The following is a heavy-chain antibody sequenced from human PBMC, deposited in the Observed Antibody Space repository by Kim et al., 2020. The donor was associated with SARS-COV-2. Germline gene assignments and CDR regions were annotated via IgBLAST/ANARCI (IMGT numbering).Heavy chain of an antibody. V-gene: IGHV1-46*01. CDR3: ARAVHYGDYFYFDY. D-gene: IGHD4-17*01. Sequence: AQRFQGRVTMTRDTSTSTVYMELSSLRSEDTAVYYCARAVHYGDYFYFDYWGQGTLVTVSS. J-gene: IGHJ4*02.